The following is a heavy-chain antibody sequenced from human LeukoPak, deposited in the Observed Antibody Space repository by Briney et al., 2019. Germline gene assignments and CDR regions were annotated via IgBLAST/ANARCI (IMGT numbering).Heavy chain of an antibody. Sequence: SETLSLTCTVSGYSISSGYYWGWIRQPPGKGLEWIGSIYHSGSTYYNPSLKSRVTISVDTSKNQFSLKLSSVTAADTAVYYCASNTGTVFDYWGQGALVTVSS. V-gene: IGHV4-38-2*02. CDR2: IYHSGST. J-gene: IGHJ4*02. CDR3: ASNTGTVFDY. D-gene: IGHD1-7*01. CDR1: GYSISSGYY.